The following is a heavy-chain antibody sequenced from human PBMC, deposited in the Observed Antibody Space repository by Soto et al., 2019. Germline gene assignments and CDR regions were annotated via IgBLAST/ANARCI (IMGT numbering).Heavy chain of an antibody. CDR2: IYYSGST. Sequence: PSDTLSLTCILSSSSITNYYWSWIMKPPGKGLEWIGYIYYSGSTNYNPSLTSRVTISVDTSKNQFSLKLSSVTAADTAVYYCARHRYSYGVYYFDYWGQGTLVTVS. CDR3: ARHRYSYGVYYFDY. J-gene: IGHJ4*02. V-gene: IGHV4-59*08. CDR1: SSSITNYY. D-gene: IGHD5-18*01.